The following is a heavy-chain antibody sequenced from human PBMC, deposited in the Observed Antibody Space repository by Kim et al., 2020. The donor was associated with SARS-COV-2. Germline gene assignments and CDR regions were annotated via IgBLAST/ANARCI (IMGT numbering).Heavy chain of an antibody. J-gene: IGHJ6*02. CDR3: ARGGAGYYSYGMDV. CDR1: GGSISSGSYY. V-gene: IGHV4-61*02. D-gene: IGHD6-19*01. CDR2: IYTSGST. Sequence: SETLSLTCTVSGGSISSGSYYWSWIRQPAGKGLEWIGRIYTSGSTNYNPSLKSRVTISVDTSKNQFSLKLSSVTAADTAVYYCARGGAGYYSYGMDVWGQGTTVTVSS.